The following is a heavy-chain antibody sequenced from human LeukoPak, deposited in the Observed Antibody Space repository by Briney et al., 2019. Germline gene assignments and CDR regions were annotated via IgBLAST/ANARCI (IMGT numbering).Heavy chain of an antibody. CDR3: ARHARSDYANAKFDY. CDR2: ISNSVYT. V-gene: IGHV4-59*08. D-gene: IGHD4-17*01. Sequence: PSETLSLTCTVSGDSISTYYWSWIRQPPGKGLEWIGYISNSVYTNYNPSLTGRVTMSVGTSKNQFSLKLTSVAAADTAVYYCARHARSDYANAKFDYWGQGALVTVSS. CDR1: GDSISTYY. J-gene: IGHJ4*02.